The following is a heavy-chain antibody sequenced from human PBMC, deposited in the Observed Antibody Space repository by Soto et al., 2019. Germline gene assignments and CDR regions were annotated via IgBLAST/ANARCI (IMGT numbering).Heavy chain of an antibody. CDR2: INHSGST. D-gene: IGHD2-2*02. Sequence: SETLSLTCAVYGGSFSGYYWSWIRQPPGKGLEWIGEINHSGSTNYNPSLKSRVTISVDTSKNQFSLKLSSVTAADTAVYYCARRGQLLYAYWGQGTLVTVSS. J-gene: IGHJ4*02. CDR3: ARRGQLLYAY. CDR1: GGSFSGYY. V-gene: IGHV4-34*01.